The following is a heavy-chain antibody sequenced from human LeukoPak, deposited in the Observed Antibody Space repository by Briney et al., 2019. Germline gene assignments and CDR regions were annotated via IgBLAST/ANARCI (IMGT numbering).Heavy chain of an antibody. J-gene: IGHJ4*02. V-gene: IGHV3-74*01. D-gene: IGHD5-24*01. CDR1: GFTFSSHW. CDR3: AKDETRDGYNLGATDY. Sequence: SGGSLRLSCAASGFTFSSHWMHWVRQAPGKGLVWVSRINGDGSSTSYADSVKGRFTISRDNSKNTLYLQMNSLRAEDTAVYYCAKDETRDGYNLGATDYWGQGTLVTVSS. CDR2: INGDGSST.